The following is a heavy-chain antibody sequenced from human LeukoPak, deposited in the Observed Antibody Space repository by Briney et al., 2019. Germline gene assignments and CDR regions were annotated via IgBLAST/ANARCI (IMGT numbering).Heavy chain of an antibody. V-gene: IGHV4-39*01. D-gene: IGHD6-13*01. CDR3: ARRAGALGDNGYSSSWYPPFDY. J-gene: IGHJ4*02. CDR2: IYYSGST. CDR1: GGSISSSSYY. Sequence: SETLSLTCTVSGGSISSSSYYWGWIRQPPGTGLEWIGSIYYSGSTYYNPSLKSRVTISVDTSKNQFSLKLSSVTAADTAVYYCARRAGALGDNGYSSSWYPPFDYWGQGTLVTVSS.